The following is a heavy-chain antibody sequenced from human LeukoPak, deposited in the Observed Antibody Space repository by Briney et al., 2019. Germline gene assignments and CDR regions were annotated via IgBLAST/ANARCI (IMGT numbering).Heavy chain of an antibody. CDR1: GVSISRYY. V-gene: IGHV4-4*09. CDR2: IYTSGST. CDR3: ARHVSTSESENFDY. D-gene: IGHD3-10*02. J-gene: IGHJ4*02. Sequence: SETLSLTGTVSGVSISRYYWSWIRQPPGKGLEWIGYIYTSGSTNHNPSLKSRVTISVDTSKNQFSLKLSSVTATDTAVYYCARHVSTSESENFDYWGQGTLVTVSS.